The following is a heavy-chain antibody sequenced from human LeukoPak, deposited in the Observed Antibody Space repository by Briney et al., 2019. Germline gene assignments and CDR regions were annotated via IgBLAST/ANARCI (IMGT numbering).Heavy chain of an antibody. CDR1: GISLTTYAVG. CDR2: TYWNDDE. Sequence: SCPTLVNPTQTLTLTFTFSGISLTTYAVGVGWIRQPPGKALEWLALTYWNDDERYSPSLQSRLTITKDTSKNQEVLTMTNVDPVDTATYYCGHFRGGGNTAVEDYWGKKIVVNVSS. V-gene: IGHV2-5*01. J-gene: IGHJ4*02. D-gene: IGHD4-23*01. CDR3: GHFRGGGNTAVEDY.